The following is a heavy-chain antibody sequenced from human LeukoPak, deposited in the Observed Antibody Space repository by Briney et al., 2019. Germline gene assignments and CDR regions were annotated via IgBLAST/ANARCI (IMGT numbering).Heavy chain of an antibody. Sequence: GGSLRLSCAASGFTFNIYAMAWVRQVPGKGPEWVASIGSTETYYAGSVKGRFTISRDDSKNTVYLQMDSLRAEDTAIYYCARDYMSYNGVYDCFEFWGQGTQVTVSS. D-gene: IGHD3-10*01. CDR2: IGSTET. CDR3: ARDYMSYNGVYDCFEF. V-gene: IGHV3-23*01. J-gene: IGHJ4*02. CDR1: GFTFNIYA.